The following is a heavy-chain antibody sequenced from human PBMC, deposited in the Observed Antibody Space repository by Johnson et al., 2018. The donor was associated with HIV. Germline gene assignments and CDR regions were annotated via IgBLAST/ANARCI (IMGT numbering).Heavy chain of an antibody. CDR3: TTDDEAFDI. Sequence: QVQLVESGGGLVKPGGSLRLSCAASGFTFSDYYMSWIRQAPGKGLEWVSYISSSGTIVYYADSVKGRFTISRDNARASLFLRINSLRAEDTAVYYCTTDDEAFDIWGQGTMVTVSS. J-gene: IGHJ3*02. CDR2: ISSSGTIV. CDR1: GFTFSDYY. V-gene: IGHV3-11*01.